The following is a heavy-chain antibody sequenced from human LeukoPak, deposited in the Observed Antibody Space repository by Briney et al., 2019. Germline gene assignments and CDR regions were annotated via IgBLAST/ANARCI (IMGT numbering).Heavy chain of an antibody. J-gene: IGHJ4*02. Sequence: GGSLRLSCAASGFTFSSLAMHWVRQAPGKGLEWVAVISYDGINKYYADSVKGRFTISRDNSKNTLYLQMNSLRAEDTAVYYCASSQYCTTGSCYDYWGQGTLVTVSS. D-gene: IGHD2-15*01. CDR2: ISYDGINK. V-gene: IGHV3-30-3*01. CDR1: GFTFSSLA. CDR3: ASSQYCTTGSCYDY.